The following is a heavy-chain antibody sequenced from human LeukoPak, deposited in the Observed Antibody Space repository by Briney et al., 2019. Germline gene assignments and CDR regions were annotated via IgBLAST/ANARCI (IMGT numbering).Heavy chain of an antibody. D-gene: IGHD3-10*01. J-gene: IGHJ3*02. Sequence: PSDTLSLTCNVSSGSMSSSYWSWVRQPPGKGREWIGYIYYSGSTNYNPSLKSRVTISVDTSKTQFSLKLSSVTAADTAVYYWARLVYGSGSYLVDIWGQGTMVAVSS. CDR3: ARLVYGSGSYLVDI. V-gene: IGHV4-59*08. CDR1: SGSMSSSY. CDR2: IYYSGST.